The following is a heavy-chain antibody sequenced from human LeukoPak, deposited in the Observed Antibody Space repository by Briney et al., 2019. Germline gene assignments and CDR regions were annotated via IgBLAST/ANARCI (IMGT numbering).Heavy chain of an antibody. CDR1: GFTFSSYN. CDR3: ARDLIQLWLIDH. J-gene: IGHJ4*02. V-gene: IGHV3-21*01. Sequence: PGGSLRLSCAASGFTFSSYNMNWVRQAPGKGLEWVSSISSSSSSIYYADSVRRRFTISRDNDKNSLYLQMNSLRAEDTAVYYCARDLIQLWLIDHWGQGTLVTVA. CDR2: ISSSSSSI. D-gene: IGHD5-18*01.